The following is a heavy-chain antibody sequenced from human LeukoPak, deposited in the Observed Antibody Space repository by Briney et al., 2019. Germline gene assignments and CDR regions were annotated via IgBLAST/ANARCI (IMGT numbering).Heavy chain of an antibody. CDR3: ARDRNYFDA. Sequence: SETLSLTCAFYGGSFSGYYWSWIRQSPGKGLEWIGEINHSGAIDYSTSLKRRVTISVDTSKNQLSLNLNSVSAADSAIYYCARDRNYFDAWGQGTRVTVSS. CDR2: INHSGAI. V-gene: IGHV4-34*01. CDR1: GGSFSGYY. D-gene: IGHD4-11*01. J-gene: IGHJ5*02.